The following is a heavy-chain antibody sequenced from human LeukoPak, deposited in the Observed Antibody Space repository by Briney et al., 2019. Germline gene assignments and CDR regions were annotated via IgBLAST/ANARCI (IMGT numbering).Heavy chain of an antibody. CDR2: IYYSGST. D-gene: IGHD3-10*01. CDR3: ARTMVRGARWAPFDI. Sequence: SETLSLTCTVSGGSISSYYWSWIRQPPGKGLEWIGYIYYSGSTNYNPSLKSRVTISVDTSKNQFSLKLSSVTAADTAVYYCARTMVRGARWAPFDIWGQGTMVTVSS. CDR1: GGSISSYY. V-gene: IGHV4-59*01. J-gene: IGHJ3*02.